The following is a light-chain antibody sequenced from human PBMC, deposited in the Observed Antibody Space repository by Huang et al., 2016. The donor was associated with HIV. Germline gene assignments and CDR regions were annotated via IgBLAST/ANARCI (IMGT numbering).Light chain of an antibody. CDR1: QNVFSN. V-gene: IGKV3-15*01. CDR3: QQYNNWPWT. CDR2: GAS. Sequence: EIVMTQSPGPLSVSPGERGTLSCRAGQNVFSNLAWYQQKPGKSPRPLINGASTRATGTPARFSGSGSGTEFTLTITSLQSEDFAVYYCQQYNNWPWTFGQGTKVEIK. J-gene: IGKJ1*01.